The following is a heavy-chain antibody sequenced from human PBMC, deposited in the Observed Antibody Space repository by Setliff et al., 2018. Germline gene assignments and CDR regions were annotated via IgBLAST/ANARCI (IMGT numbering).Heavy chain of an antibody. D-gene: IGHD1-26*01. CDR3: ARQPTGTYQWTFDS. V-gene: IGHV4-61*02. CDR1: GDSIGSAAYF. CDR2: IHASGSP. J-gene: IGHJ4*02. Sequence: PSETLSLTCTVSGDSIGSAAYFWNWIRQPDGKRLEWIGRIHASGSPNYNPSLKSRVTISLDTSKNQFSLSLTSVTAADTAIYYCARQPTGTYQWTFDSWGQGTLVTVSS.